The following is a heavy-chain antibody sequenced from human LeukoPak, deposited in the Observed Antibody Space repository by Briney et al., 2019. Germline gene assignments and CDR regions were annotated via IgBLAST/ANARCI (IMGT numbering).Heavy chain of an antibody. D-gene: IGHD3-16*01. V-gene: IGHV3-21*01. CDR3: AGSRGKGGAFDI. Sequence: GGSLRLSCAASGFTFSSYSMNWVRQAPGKGLEWVSSISSSSSYIYYADSVKGRFTISRGNAKNSLYLQMNSLRAEDTAVYYCAGSRGKGGAFDIWGQGTMVTVSS. CDR2: ISSSSSYI. CDR1: GFTFSSYS. J-gene: IGHJ3*02.